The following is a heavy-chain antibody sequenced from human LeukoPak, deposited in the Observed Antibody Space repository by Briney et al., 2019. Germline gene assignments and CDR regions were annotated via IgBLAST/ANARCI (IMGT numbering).Heavy chain of an antibody. V-gene: IGHV3-23*01. J-gene: IGHJ6*02. D-gene: IGHD3-3*01. Sequence: QPGGSLRLSCAASGFTFSSYAMSWVRQAPGKGLEWVSAISGSGGSTYYADSVKGRFTISRDNSKNTLYLQMNSLRAEDTAVYYCAKDHDFWSGYYPYYYYYGMDVWGQGTTVTVSS. CDR3: AKDHDFWSGYYPYYYYYGMDV. CDR2: ISGSGGST. CDR1: GFTFSSYA.